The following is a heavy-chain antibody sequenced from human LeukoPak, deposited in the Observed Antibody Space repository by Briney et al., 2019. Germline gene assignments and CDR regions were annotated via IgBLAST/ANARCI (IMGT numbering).Heavy chain of an antibody. CDR2: FKTKTYGGTT. J-gene: IGHJ4*02. Sequence: GGSLRLSCAASGFTFSSAWMSWVRQAPGQGLEWLGRFKTKTYGGTTDYAAPVKVRFTISRDDSKDTLYLQMNSLKSDDTAVYYCANIFGGNSHRSDYWGQGTLVTVSS. V-gene: IGHV3-15*01. CDR3: ANIFGGNSHRSDY. D-gene: IGHD4-23*01. CDR1: GFTFSSAW.